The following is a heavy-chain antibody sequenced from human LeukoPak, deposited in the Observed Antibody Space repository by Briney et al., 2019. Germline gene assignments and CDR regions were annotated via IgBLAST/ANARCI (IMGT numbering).Heavy chain of an antibody. J-gene: IGHJ6*03. CDR1: GYTFTGYY. D-gene: IGHD2-2*01. V-gene: IGHV1-2*02. CDR3: ARAYCSSTSCSNYYYYMDV. CDR2: INPNSGGT. Sequence: ASVKVSCKASGYTFTGYYMHWVRQAPGQGLEWMGWINPNSGGTNYAQKFQGRVTMTRDTSISTAYMELSRLRSDDTAVYYCARAYCSSTSCSNYYYYMDVWGKGTTVTVSS.